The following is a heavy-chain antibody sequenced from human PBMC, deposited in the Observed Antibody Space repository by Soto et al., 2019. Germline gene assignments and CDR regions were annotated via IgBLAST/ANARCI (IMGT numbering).Heavy chain of an antibody. D-gene: IGHD3-3*01. J-gene: IGHJ6*02. CDR1: GWSFSGYY. V-gene: IGHV4-34*01. CDR3: ARARLRSLEWSYSAKGRFQYNGMDV. CDR2: INHSGST. Sequence: ETLSLTCAVYGWSFSGYYWGWIRQPPGKGLEWIGEINHSGSTNYNPSLKSRVTISVDTSKNQFSLKLNYVTAADAAVYYCARARLRSLEWSYSAKGRFQYNGMDVWGQGTTVTVSS.